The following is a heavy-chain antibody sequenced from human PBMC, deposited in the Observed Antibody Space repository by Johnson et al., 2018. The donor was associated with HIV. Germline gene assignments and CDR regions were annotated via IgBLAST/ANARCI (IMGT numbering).Heavy chain of an antibody. Sequence: VQLVESGGGVVRPGGSLRVSCAASGFTFSSYWMHWVRQAPGQGLVWVSRINSAGSTTSYADSVKGRFTISRDNAKNKLYLQMNRLRAEDTAVYYCALSGGAAAYDAFDIWGQGTMVTVSS. J-gene: IGHJ3*02. D-gene: IGHD6-13*01. CDR1: GFTFSSYW. CDR3: ALSGGAAAYDAFDI. CDR2: INSAGSTT. V-gene: IGHV3-74*02.